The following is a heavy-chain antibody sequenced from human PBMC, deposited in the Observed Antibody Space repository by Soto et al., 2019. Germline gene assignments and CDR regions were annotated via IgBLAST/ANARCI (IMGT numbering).Heavy chain of an antibody. V-gene: IGHV1-18*04. CDR2: ISAYNGNT. CDR1: GYTFTSYG. D-gene: IGHD2-15*01. Sequence: QVQLVQSGAEVKKPGASVKVSCKASGYTFTSYGISWVRQAPGQGLEWMGWISAYNGNTNYAQKLQGRVTMTTDTSTSTAYMELRSLRSADTAVYYCARATSCSGGSCSYYYYYGMDVWGQGTTVTVSS. CDR3: ARATSCSGGSCSYYYYYGMDV. J-gene: IGHJ6*02.